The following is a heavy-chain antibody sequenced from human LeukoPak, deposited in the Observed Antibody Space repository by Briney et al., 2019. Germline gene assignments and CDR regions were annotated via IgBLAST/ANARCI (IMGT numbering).Heavy chain of an antibody. D-gene: IGHD4-17*01. CDR2: ISYDGSNK. J-gene: IGHJ3*02. CDR1: GFTFSSYA. V-gene: IGHV3-30-3*01. Sequence: GRSLRLSCAASGFTFSSYAMHWVRQAPGKGLEWVAVISYDGSNKYYADSVKGRFTISRDNSKNTLYLQMNRLRAEDTAVYYCARVGSDGDYADAFDIWGQGTMVTVSS. CDR3: ARVGSDGDYADAFDI.